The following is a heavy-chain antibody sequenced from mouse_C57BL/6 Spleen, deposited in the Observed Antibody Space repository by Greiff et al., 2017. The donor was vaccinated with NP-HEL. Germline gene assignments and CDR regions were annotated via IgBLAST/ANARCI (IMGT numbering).Heavy chain of an antibody. J-gene: IGHJ3*01. D-gene: IGHD2-4*01. CDR3: ARNYDKGCAY. CDR2: ISSGSSTI. CDR1: GFTFSDYG. V-gene: IGHV5-17*01. Sequence: EVKLVESGGGLVKPGGSLKLSCAASGFTFSDYGMHWVRQAPEKGLEWVAYISSGSSTIYYADTVKGRFTISRDNAKNTLFLQMTSLRSEDTAMYYCARNYDKGCAYWGQGTLVTVSA.